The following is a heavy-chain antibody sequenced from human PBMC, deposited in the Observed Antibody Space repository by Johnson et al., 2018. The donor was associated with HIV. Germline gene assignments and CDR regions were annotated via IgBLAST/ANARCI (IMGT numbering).Heavy chain of an antibody. CDR2: IGGSGAGT. Sequence: VQLVESGGGLVKPGGSLRLSCAASGFTFSDAWLNWVRQTPGKGLEWVSTIGGSGAGTFYADSVKGRFTISRDNAKNSLYLQMNSLNTEDTAVYYCASGLAATRGAFDIWGQGTMVTVSA. D-gene: IGHD6-13*01. CDR3: ASGLAATRGAFDI. V-gene: IGHV3-69-1*01. J-gene: IGHJ3*02. CDR1: GFTFSDAW.